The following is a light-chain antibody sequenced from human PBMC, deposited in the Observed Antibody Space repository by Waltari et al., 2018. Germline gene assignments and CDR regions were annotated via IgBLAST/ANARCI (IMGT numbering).Light chain of an antibody. Sequence: EIVMTQSPATLSLSPGERATLSCRASQSVSSSLAWYQQKPGQAPRLLIYGASSRATGIPDRFSGGGSGTEFTLTISSLEPEDVAVYYCQQNSNWPLTFGGGTKVEIK. CDR2: GAS. J-gene: IGKJ4*01. CDR1: QSVSSS. CDR3: QQNSNWPLT. V-gene: IGKV3D-15*01.